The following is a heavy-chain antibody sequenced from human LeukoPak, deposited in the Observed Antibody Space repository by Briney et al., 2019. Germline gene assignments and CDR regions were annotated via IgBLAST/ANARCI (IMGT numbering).Heavy chain of an antibody. Sequence: PGGSLRLSCAASGFTFSTYWMHWVRQAPGEGLEWVSTITSTGDSTYYADSVKGRFTISRDNSKNTLYLQMNSLRAEDTAVCYCAKVLRYFMDVWGQGTTVTVSS. CDR2: ITSTGDST. CDR3: AKVLRYFMDV. V-gene: IGHV3-23*01. J-gene: IGHJ6*02. D-gene: IGHD3-9*01. CDR1: GFTFSTYW.